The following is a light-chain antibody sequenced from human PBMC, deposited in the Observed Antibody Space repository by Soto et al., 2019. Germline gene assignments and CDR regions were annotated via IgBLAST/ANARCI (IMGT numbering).Light chain of an antibody. CDR1: SRDVRDYNY. V-gene: IGLV2-8*01. CDR2: EVS. J-gene: IGLJ2*01. Sequence: QSALTQPPSASGSPGQSVTISCTGTSRDVRDYNYVSWYQQHPGKAPKLMIYEVSKRPSGVPDRFSGSKSGNTASLTVSGLQAEDEADYYCSSYAGSNNFVFGGGTKVTV. CDR3: SSYAGSNNFV.